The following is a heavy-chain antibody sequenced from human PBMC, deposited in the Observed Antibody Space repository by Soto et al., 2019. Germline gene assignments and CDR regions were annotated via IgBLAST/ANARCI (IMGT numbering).Heavy chain of an antibody. V-gene: IGHV3-21*01. CDR2: ITSSGSYV. D-gene: IGHD3-3*02. CDR3: VKDEGIEAMDV. CDR1: GFTFSRNT. J-gene: IGHJ6*02. Sequence: GSLRLSCVTSGFTFSRNTMNWVRQAPGKRLEWVASITSSGSYVYYADSVKGRFSASRDNAKNSLSLQMDSLRPDDTAIYFCVKDEGIEAMDVWGQGTTVTVSS.